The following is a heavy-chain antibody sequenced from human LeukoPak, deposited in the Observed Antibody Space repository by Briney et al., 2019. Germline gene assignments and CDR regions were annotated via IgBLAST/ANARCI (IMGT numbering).Heavy chain of an antibody. J-gene: IGHJ4*02. Sequence: PGGSLRLSCAASGFTFSSYAMSWVRQAPGKGLEWVSGISGSGASADYADSVKSRFTISRDNSRNTLFLQINSLRVEDTAVYYCAKCGVSTVSEFDYWGQGNLVTVSS. D-gene: IGHD4-17*01. CDR3: AKCGVSTVSEFDY. V-gene: IGHV3-23*01. CDR2: ISGSGASA. CDR1: GFTFSSYA.